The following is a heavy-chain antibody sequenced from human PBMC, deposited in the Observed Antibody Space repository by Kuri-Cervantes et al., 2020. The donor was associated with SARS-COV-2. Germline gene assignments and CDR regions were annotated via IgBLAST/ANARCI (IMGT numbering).Heavy chain of an antibody. V-gene: IGHV3-11*04. CDR3: ARDRDFWSGFLGGMDV. D-gene: IGHD3-3*01. CDR1: GFTFSDYY. J-gene: IGHJ6*02. CDR2: ISNTGSAI. Sequence: GGSLRLSCIASGFTFSDYYMSWVRQTPGKGLEWISYISNTGSAIYYADSVKGRFTISRDDSRNMVSLQMNSLTADDTAVYYCARDRDFWSGFLGGMDVWGQGTTVTVSS.